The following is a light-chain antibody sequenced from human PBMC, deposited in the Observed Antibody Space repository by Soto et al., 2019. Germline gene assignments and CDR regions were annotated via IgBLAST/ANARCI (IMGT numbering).Light chain of an antibody. Sequence: QSVLTQSSSASASLGSSVNLTCTLSSGHLSYIIAWHQQQPGKAPRFLMRLESSGSQNTGIGVPDRFSGSSSGAARYLTIPNLQSEDDDDYYCETWNSNTRVFGGGTKLTVL. CDR1: SGHLSYI. CDR3: ETWNSNTRV. J-gene: IGLJ3*02. V-gene: IGLV4-60*03. CDR2: LESSGSQ.